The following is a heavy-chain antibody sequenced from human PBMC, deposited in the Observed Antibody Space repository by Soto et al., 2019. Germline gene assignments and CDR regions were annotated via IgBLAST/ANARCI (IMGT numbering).Heavy chain of an antibody. Sequence: GGSLRLSCAASGFTFSSYGMHWVRQAPGKGLEWVAVIWYDGSNKYYADSVKGRFTISRDNSKNTLYLQMNSLRAEDTAVYYCARFDYSNYDDAFDIWGQGTMVTVSS. CDR1: GFTFSSYG. D-gene: IGHD4-4*01. CDR2: IWYDGSNK. CDR3: ARFDYSNYDDAFDI. V-gene: IGHV3-33*01. J-gene: IGHJ3*02.